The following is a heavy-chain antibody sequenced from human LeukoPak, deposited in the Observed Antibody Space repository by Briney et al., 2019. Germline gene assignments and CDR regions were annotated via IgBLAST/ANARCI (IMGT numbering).Heavy chain of an antibody. D-gene: IGHD2-8*01. CDR2: ISYDESNT. Sequence: GGSLRLSCAASGFTFRSFAMHWVRQAPGKGLEWVAVISYDESNTYHANSVKGRFTISGDNSKNTLYLQMSSLRPEDTAVYYCARGVKEAMLYSVYYYDYYMDVWGKGTRVTVSS. J-gene: IGHJ6*03. V-gene: IGHV3-30*15. CDR3: ARGVKEAMLYSVYYYDYYMDV. CDR1: GFTFRSFA.